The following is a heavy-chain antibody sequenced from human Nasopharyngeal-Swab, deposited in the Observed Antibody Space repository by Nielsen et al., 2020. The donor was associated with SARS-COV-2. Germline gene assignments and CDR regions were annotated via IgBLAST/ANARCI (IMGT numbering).Heavy chain of an antibody. J-gene: IGHJ6*02. CDR3: ARAPDTAMAYYYYYGMDV. CDR2: IYYSGST. CDR1: GGPISSYY. V-gene: IGHV4-59*01. Sequence: SETLSLTCTVPGGPISSYYWSWIRQPPGKGLEWIGYIYYSGSTNYNPSLKSRVTISVDTSKNQFSLKLSSVTAADTAVYYCARAPDTAMAYYYYYGMDVWGQGTTVTVSS. D-gene: IGHD5-18*01.